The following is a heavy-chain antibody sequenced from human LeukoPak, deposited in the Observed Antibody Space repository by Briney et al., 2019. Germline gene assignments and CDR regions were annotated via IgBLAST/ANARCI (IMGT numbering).Heavy chain of an antibody. CDR3: AKDYYDSSGYHFDY. D-gene: IGHD3-22*01. Sequence: GGSLRLSCAASGFTFDDYATHWVRQAPGKGLEWVSGISWNSGSIGYADSVKGRFTISRDNAKNSLYLQMNSLRAEDTALYYCAKDYYDSSGYHFDYWGQGTLVTVSS. V-gene: IGHV3-9*01. CDR1: GFTFDDYA. CDR2: ISWNSGSI. J-gene: IGHJ4*02.